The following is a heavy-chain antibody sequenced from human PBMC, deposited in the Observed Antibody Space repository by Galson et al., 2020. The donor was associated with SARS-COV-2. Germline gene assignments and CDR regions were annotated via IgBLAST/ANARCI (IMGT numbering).Heavy chain of an antibody. CDR3: AREWEYYDILTGYMQGSGPDYYYYGMDV. D-gene: IGHD3-9*01. V-gene: IGHV3-30*03. CDR2: ISYDGSNK. CDR1: GFTFSSYG. Sequence: GESLKISCAASGFTFSSYGMHWVRQAPGKGLEWVAVISYDGSNKYYADSVQGRFTISRDNSKNTLYLQMNSLRAEDTAVYYCAREWEYYDILTGYMQGSGPDYYYYGMDVWGQGTTVTVSS. J-gene: IGHJ6*02.